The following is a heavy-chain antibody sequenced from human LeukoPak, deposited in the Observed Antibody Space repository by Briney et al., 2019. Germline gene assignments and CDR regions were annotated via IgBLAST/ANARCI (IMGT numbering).Heavy chain of an antibody. CDR3: ARVVHYYDSSGPYYFDH. Sequence: GASVKVSCKASGYTFTSYGISWVRQAPGQGLEWMGWISAYNGNTNYAQKLQGRVTMTTDTSTSTAYMELRSLRSDDTAVYYCARVVHYYDSSGPYYFDHWGQGTLVTVSS. D-gene: IGHD3-22*01. J-gene: IGHJ4*02. V-gene: IGHV1-18*01. CDR1: GYTFTSYG. CDR2: ISAYNGNT.